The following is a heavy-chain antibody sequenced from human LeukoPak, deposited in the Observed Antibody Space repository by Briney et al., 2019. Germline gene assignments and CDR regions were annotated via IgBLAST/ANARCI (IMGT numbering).Heavy chain of an antibody. D-gene: IGHD3-10*01. Sequence: SETLSLTCAVYGGSFSGYYWSWIRQPPGKGLEWIGEINHSGSTNYNPSLKSRVTISVDTSKNQCSLKLSSVTAADTAVYYCAGTLLLWFGESSDAFDIWGQGTMVTVSS. V-gene: IGHV4-34*01. CDR2: INHSGST. CDR3: AGTLLLWFGESSDAFDI. CDR1: GGSFSGYY. J-gene: IGHJ3*02.